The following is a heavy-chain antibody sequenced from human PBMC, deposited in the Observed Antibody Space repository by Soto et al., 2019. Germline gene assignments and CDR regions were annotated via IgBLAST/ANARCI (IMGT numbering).Heavy chain of an antibody. CDR3: ARSLPTTVLGFDY. CDR1: GYTFTDTF. Sequence: QVQLVQSGAEMKRPGASVKVSCKASGYTFTDTFIHWVRQAPGQRPEWLGWINPNLGNTLYSRKFQGRVTLTRDTSVTTVYMELAGLESDDSAFYFCARSLPTTVLGFDYWGQGTLVTVSS. V-gene: IGHV1-2*02. CDR2: INPNLGNT. J-gene: IGHJ4*02. D-gene: IGHD1-1*01.